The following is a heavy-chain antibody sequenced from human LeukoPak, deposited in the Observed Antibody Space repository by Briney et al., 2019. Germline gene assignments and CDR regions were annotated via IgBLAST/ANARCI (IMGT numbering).Heavy chain of an antibody. CDR1: GFTFDDCA. CDR2: ISWNSGSI. D-gene: IGHD5-12*01. Sequence: GGSLRLSCAASGFTFDDCAMHWVRQAPGKGLEWVSGISWNSGSIGYADSVKGRFTISRDNAKNSLYLQMNSLRAEDTALYYCAKVAGGHSGYDSAFDYWGQGTLVTVSS. CDR3: AKVAGGHSGYDSAFDY. V-gene: IGHV3-9*01. J-gene: IGHJ4*02.